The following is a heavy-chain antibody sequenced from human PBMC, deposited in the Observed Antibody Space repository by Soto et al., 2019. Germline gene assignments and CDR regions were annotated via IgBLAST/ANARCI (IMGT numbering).Heavy chain of an antibody. CDR1: GYSITSYW. Sequence: EVQLVQSGAEVKKPGESLRISCKGSGYSITSYWITWVRQMPGKGLEWMGRIDPRDSYTNYSPSFQGHVTISTAGSINTDFRQWNSLKASDTAMYYCARHGDDWGWSNDYWGQGTLVTVSS. D-gene: IGHD3-16*01. CDR2: IDPRDSYT. V-gene: IGHV5-10-1*03. CDR3: ARHGDDWGWSNDY. J-gene: IGHJ4*02.